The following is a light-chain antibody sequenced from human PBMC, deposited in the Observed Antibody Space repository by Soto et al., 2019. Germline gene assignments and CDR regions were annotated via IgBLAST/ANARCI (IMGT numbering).Light chain of an antibody. V-gene: IGKV3-20*01. CDR1: QSVSSSY. Sequence: EIVLAQSPGTLSLSPGERARLSCRASQSVSSSYLAWYQQKPGQAPRLLIYGASSRATGIPDRFSGSGSGTDFTLTISRLEPEDFAVYYCQQYGSSPRTLGQGTKVDIK. CDR3: QQYGSSPRT. J-gene: IGKJ1*01. CDR2: GAS.